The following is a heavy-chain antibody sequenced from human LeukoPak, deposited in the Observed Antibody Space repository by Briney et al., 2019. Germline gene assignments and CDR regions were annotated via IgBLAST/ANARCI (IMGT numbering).Heavy chain of an antibody. CDR2: IFPSGGEI. CDR1: GFTFSTFA. CDR3: ATYRQVLLPFES. V-gene: IGHV3-23*01. J-gene: IGHJ4*02. Sequence: GGSLRLSCEASGFTFSTFAMIWVRQPPGKGLEWVSSIFPSGGEIHYADSVRGRFTISRDNSKSTPSLQMNSLRAEDTAIYYCATYRQVLLPFESWGQGTLVTVSS. D-gene: IGHD2-8*02.